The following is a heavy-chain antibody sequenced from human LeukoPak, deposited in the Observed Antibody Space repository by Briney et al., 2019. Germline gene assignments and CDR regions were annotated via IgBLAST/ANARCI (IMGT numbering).Heavy chain of an antibody. CDR1: GGTFSSYA. Sequence: ASVKVSCKASGGTFSSYAISWVRQAPGQGLEWMGRINPNSGGTNYAQKFQGRVTMTRDTSISTAYMELSRLRSDDTAVYYCARGSGSYGGYWGQGTLVTVSS. D-gene: IGHD1-26*01. V-gene: IGHV1-2*06. CDR2: INPNSGGT. J-gene: IGHJ4*02. CDR3: ARGSGSYGGY.